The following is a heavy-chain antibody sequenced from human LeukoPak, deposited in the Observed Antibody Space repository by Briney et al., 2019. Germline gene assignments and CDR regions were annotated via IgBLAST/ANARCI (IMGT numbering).Heavy chain of an antibody. CDR2: INAGNGNT. CDR3: ARAWGRTFDY. V-gene: IGHV1-3*01. D-gene: IGHD3-16*01. J-gene: IGHJ4*02. Sequence: ASVKVSCKASGGTFTTYSLSWVRQAPGQGLEWMGWINAGNGNTKYSQKFQGRVTITRDTSASTAYMELSSLRSEDTAVYYCARAWGRTFDYWGQGTLVTVSS. CDR1: GGTFTTYS.